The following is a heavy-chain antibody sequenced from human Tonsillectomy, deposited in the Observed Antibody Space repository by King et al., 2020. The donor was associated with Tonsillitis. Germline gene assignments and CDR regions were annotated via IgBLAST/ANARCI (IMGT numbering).Heavy chain of an antibody. Sequence: VQLVETGGGLVQPGGSLRLSCAASGFTFSIYSMNWVRQAPGKGLEWVSYISSSSATIYYADSVKGRFTISSDNAKNSLYLQMNSLRAEDTAVYYCASDGDDYVWGSTGFSDYWGQGALVTVSS. J-gene: IGHJ4*02. CDR2: ISSSSATI. D-gene: IGHD3-16*01. V-gene: IGHV3-48*04. CDR3: ASDGDDYVWGSTGFSDY. CDR1: GFTFSIYS.